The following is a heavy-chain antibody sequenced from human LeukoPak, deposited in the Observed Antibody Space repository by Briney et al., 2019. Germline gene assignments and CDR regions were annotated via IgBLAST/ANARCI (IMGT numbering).Heavy chain of an antibody. CDR3: AHSLSGSGFDY. J-gene: IGHJ4*02. Sequence: GSGPTLVKPTQTLTLTCTFSGFSLNTSGVGVGWIRQPPGKALEWLALIYWDDEKRYSPSLKSRPTITKDTSKNQVLLTMTNMDPMDTATYYCAHSLSGSGFDYWGQGTLVTVSS. D-gene: IGHD3-10*01. CDR1: GFSLNTSGVG. CDR2: IYWDDEK. V-gene: IGHV2-5*02.